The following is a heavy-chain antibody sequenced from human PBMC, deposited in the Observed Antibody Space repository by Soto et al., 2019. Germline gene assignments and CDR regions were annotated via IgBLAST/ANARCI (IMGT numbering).Heavy chain of an antibody. Sequence: QVQLQESGPGLVKPSETLSLTCTVYGGSISSYYWSWIRQPPGKGLEWIGYIYYSWRTNYNPSLKCRVRMSVDTSKNQVALKLSAVTAADTAVYYCARGVCGSHLDYWGQGNLVTVS. D-gene: IGHD3-3*01. CDR2: IYYSWRT. J-gene: IGHJ4*02. CDR3: ARGVCGSHLDY. CDR1: GGSISSYY. V-gene: IGHV4-59*01.